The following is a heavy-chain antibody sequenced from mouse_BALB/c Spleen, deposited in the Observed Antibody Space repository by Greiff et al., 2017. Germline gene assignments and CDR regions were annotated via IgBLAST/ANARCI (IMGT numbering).Heavy chain of an antibody. CDR2: IRNKANGYTT. D-gene: IGHD1-1*02. J-gene: IGHJ3*01. CDR3: ARDRGGYFAY. CDR1: GFTFTDYY. V-gene: IGHV7-3*02. Sequence: EVHLVESGGGLVQPGGSLRLSCATSGFTFTDYYMSWVRQPPGKALEWLGFIRNKANGYTTEYSASVKGRFTISRDNSQSILYLQMNTLRAEDSATYYCARDRGGYFAYWGQGTLVTVSA.